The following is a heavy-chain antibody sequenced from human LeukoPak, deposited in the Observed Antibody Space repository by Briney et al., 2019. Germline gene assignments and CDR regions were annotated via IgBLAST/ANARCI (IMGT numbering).Heavy chain of an antibody. CDR1: GFTFSSYS. J-gene: IGHJ4*02. D-gene: IGHD2-15*01. V-gene: IGHV3-21*01. CDR2: ISSSSIYK. CDR3: ARDVVVVVASDSNFNY. Sequence: GGSLRLSCAASGFTFSSYSMNWVRQAPGKGLEWVSSISSSSIYKYYADSVKGRFTISRDNAKKSLYLQMNSLRAEDTAMYYCARDVVVVVASDSNFNYWGQGTLVTVSS.